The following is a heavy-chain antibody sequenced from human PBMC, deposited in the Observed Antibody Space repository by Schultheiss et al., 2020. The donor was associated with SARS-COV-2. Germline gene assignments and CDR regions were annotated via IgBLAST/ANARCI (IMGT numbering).Heavy chain of an antibody. CDR2: IGGSGGGT. J-gene: IGHJ4*02. CDR3: AKEGWGAAAALDC. CDR1: GFTFRTYA. Sequence: GESLKISCAASGFTFRTYAMSWVRQAPGKGLEWVSTIGGSGGGTFSADSVKGRFTISRDNSKNTLYLQMNSLRAEDTAVYYCAKEGWGAAAALDCWGQGTLVTVTS. D-gene: IGHD6-13*01. V-gene: IGHV3-23*01.